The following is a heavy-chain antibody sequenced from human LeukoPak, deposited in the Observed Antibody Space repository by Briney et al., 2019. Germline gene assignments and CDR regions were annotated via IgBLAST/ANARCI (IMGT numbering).Heavy chain of an antibody. CDR2: INAGNGYT. CDR1: GYTFTNYA. Sequence: ASVNVSFTASGYTFTNYAMHWVRQAPGQRLEWMGWINAGNGYTKYSQKFQGRVTITRDTSATTAYMELSSLRSEDTAVYYCATFSWLLFAFDIWGQGTMVTVSS. CDR3: ATFSWLLFAFDI. J-gene: IGHJ3*02. D-gene: IGHD3-3*01. V-gene: IGHV1-3*01.